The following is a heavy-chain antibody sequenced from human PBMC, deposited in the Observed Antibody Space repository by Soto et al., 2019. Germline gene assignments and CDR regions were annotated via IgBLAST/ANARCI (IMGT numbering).Heavy chain of an antibody. Sequence: QVQLQESGPGLVRPSQTLSLTCTVSGVAVNNGSHYWTGLRQFPGRGLEWSGYIYTSGHTYYNPSPKSRLAMSLDTAKNQFSLIVTSVTAADTAVYFCATAQAAWQQFLGLWGQGTLVTVSS. CDR3: ATAQAAWQQFLGL. V-gene: IGHV4-31*03. D-gene: IGHD4-4*01. CDR2: IYTSGHT. CDR1: GVAVNNGSHY. J-gene: IGHJ4*02.